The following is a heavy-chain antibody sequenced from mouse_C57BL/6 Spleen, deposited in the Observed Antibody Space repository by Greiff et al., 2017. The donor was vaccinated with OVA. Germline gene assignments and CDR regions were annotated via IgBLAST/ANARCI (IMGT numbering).Heavy chain of an antibody. CDR3: ARQGDDYDGAMDY. CDR2: ISSGGSYT. D-gene: IGHD2-4*01. Sequence: EVMLVESGGDLVKPGGSLKLSCAASGFTFSSYGMSWVRQTPDKRLEWVATISSGGSYTYYPDSVKGRFTISRDNAKNTLYLQMSSLKSEDTAMYYCARQGDDYDGAMDYWGQGTSVTVSS. J-gene: IGHJ4*01. V-gene: IGHV5-6*02. CDR1: GFTFSSYG.